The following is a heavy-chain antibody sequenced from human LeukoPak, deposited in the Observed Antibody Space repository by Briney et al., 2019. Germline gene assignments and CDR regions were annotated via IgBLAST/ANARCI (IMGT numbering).Heavy chain of an antibody. D-gene: IGHD2-2*01. CDR1: GFTCSSYA. V-gene: IGHV3-23*01. Sequence: GGSLRLSCAASGFTCSSYAMSWVLQAPGKGLEWVSAISGSGGSTYYADSVKGRFTISRDNSKNTLYLQMNSLRAEDTAVYYCAIVVPAARYFDYWGQGTLVTVSS. J-gene: IGHJ4*02. CDR2: ISGSGGST. CDR3: AIVVPAARYFDY.